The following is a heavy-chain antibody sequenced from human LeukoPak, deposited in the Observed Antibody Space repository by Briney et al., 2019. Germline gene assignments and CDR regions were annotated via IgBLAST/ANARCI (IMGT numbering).Heavy chain of an antibody. CDR1: GRSISSYY. Sequence: NPSETLSLTCTVAGRSISSYYWSWIRQPPGKGLEWIGYIYYSGSTNYNPSLKSRVTISVDTSKNQFSLKLSSVTAADTAVYYCASVSAAMVTSFPPYYYGMDVWGQGTTVTVSS. CDR2: IYYSGST. CDR3: ASVSAAMVTSFPPYYYGMDV. D-gene: IGHD5-18*01. V-gene: IGHV4-59*08. J-gene: IGHJ6*02.